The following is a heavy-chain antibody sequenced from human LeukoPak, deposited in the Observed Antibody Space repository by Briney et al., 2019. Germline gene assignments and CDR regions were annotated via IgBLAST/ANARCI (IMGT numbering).Heavy chain of an antibody. CDR2: IIPIFGTA. Sequence: ASVKVSCKASGGTFSSYAISWVRQAPGQGLEWMGGIIPIFGTANYAQKFQGRVTITTDESTSTAYMELSSLRSEDTAVYYCASWDSSGYYFRYWGQGTLVTVSS. CDR3: ASWDSSGYYFRY. J-gene: IGHJ4*02. D-gene: IGHD3-22*01. V-gene: IGHV1-69*05. CDR1: GGTFSSYA.